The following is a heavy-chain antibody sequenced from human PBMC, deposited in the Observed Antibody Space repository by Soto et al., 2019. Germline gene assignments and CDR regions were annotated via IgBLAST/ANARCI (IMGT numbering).Heavy chain of an antibody. V-gene: IGHV1-2*04. J-gene: IGHJ5*02. CDR2: INPNSGGT. D-gene: IGHD6-13*01. CDR1: GYTFTGYY. Sequence: VSVKVSCKASGYTFTGYYMHWVRQAPGQGLEWMGWINPNSGGTNYAQKFQGWVTMTRDTSISTAYMELSRLRSDDTAVYYCARESSQAGNWFDPWGQGTLVTVSS. CDR3: ARESSQAGNWFDP.